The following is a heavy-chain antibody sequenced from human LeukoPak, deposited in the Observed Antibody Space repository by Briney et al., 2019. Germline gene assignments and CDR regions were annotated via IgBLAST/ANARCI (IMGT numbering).Heavy chain of an antibody. V-gene: IGHV3-15*01. J-gene: IGHJ4*02. CDR3: TTGRFPPRY. CDR1: GFSFSDAW. D-gene: IGHD3-3*01. Sequence: GGSLRLSCVVSGFSFSDAWMSCVRQAPGKGLEWIGRIRSKTDSETTEYAAPVKRRFSISREGSKKTLYLQMNSLKTEDTAVYYCTTGRFPPRYWGQGTLVTVSS. CDR2: IRSKTDSETT.